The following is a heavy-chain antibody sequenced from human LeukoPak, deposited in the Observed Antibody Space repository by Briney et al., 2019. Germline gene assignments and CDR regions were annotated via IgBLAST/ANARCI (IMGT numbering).Heavy chain of an antibody. J-gene: IGHJ5*02. CDR1: GGSISSSSYY. V-gene: IGHV4-39*01. Sequence: SETLSLTCTVSGGSISSSSYYWGWIRQPPGKGLERIGSIYYSGSTYYNPSLKSRVTISVDTSKNQFSLKLSSVTAADTAVYYCARRDRSYCSSTSCPFDPWGQGTLVTVSS. CDR3: ARRDRSYCSSTSCPFDP. D-gene: IGHD2-2*01. CDR2: IYYSGST.